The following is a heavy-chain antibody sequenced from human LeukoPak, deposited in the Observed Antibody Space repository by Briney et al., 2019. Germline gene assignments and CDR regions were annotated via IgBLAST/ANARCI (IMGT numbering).Heavy chain of an antibody. CDR3: ARAKRYCSGGRCYYYYGMDV. CDR2: IYYSGST. Sequence: PSETLSLTCIVSGGSISSGDYYWSWIRQPPGKGLEWIRYIYYSGSTYYNPSLRSRVTISVDTSKNQFSLKLSSVTAADTAVYYCARAKRYCSGGRCYYYYGMDVWGKGTTVTVSS. J-gene: IGHJ6*04. V-gene: IGHV4-30-4*01. CDR1: GGSISSGDYY. D-gene: IGHD2-15*01.